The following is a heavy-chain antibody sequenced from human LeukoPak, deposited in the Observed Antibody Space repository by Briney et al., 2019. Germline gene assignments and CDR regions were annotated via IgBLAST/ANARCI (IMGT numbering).Heavy chain of an antibody. CDR1: GGSISSGGYY. J-gene: IGHJ4*02. V-gene: IGHV4-31*03. CDR3: ARSPTYYFDY. CDR2: IYYSGST. Sequence: SETLSLTCTVSGGSISSGGYYWRWIRQHPGKGLEWIGYIYYSGSTYYNPSLKSRVTISVDTSKNQFSLKLSSVTAADTAVYYCARSPTYYFDYWGQGALVTVSS.